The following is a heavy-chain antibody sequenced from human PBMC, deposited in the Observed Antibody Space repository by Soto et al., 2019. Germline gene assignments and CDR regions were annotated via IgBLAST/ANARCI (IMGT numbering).Heavy chain of an antibody. Sequence: QVQLVESGGGVVQPGRSLRLSCAASGFTFSSYAMHWVRQAPGKGLEWVAVISYDGSNKYYADSVKGRFTISRDNSKKTLYLQMNSLRAEDTAVYYCARSHDYGYYVDYFDYWGQGTLVTVSS. J-gene: IGHJ4*02. V-gene: IGHV3-30-3*01. CDR1: GFTFSSYA. CDR3: ARSHDYGYYVDYFDY. D-gene: IGHD4-17*01. CDR2: ISYDGSNK.